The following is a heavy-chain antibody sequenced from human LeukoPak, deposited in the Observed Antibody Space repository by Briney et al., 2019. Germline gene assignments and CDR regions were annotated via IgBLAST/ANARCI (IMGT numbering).Heavy chain of an antibody. D-gene: IGHD4-11*01. V-gene: IGHV4-4*07. CDR1: VGSISSYY. Sequence: PPETLSLTRTVSVGSISSYYCSWIRQPARKGLEWIGRIYTSGSTNYNPSLKSRVTISVDKSKNQFSLKLSSVTAADTAVYYCARDSTVTTSTIPTYYMDVWGKGTTVTVSS. CDR3: ARDSTVTTSTIPTYYMDV. J-gene: IGHJ6*03. CDR2: IYTSGST.